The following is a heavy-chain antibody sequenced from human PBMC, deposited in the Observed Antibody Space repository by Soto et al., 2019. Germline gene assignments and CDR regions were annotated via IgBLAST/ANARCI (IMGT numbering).Heavy chain of an antibody. CDR1: GFTFSSYW. J-gene: IGHJ2*01. CDR2: IKQDGSEK. CDR3: ARDLEDLWSWYFDL. Sequence: GGSLRLSCAASGFTFSSYWMSWVRQAPGKGLEWVANIKQDGSEKYYVDSVKGRFTISRDNAKNSLYLQMNSLRAEDTAVYYGARDLEDLWSWYFDLWGRGTLVTVSS. V-gene: IGHV3-7*01. D-gene: IGHD2-21*01.